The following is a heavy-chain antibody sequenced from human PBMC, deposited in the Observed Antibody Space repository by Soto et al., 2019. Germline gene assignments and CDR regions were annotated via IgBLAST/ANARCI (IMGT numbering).Heavy chain of an antibody. CDR2: INAGDGNT. V-gene: IGHV1-3*01. J-gene: IGHJ4*02. CDR3: VRDGAVAGNINFDF. Sequence: QVQLVQSGAEVKRPGASVKVSCKASGYTFTNYAVHWVRQAPGQRHEWMGWINAGDGNTKYSRNFQGRVTITRDTSARTAYMELSSLRSEDTSVYYCVRDGAVAGNINFDFWGQGTLVTVSS. CDR1: GYTFTNYA. D-gene: IGHD6-19*01.